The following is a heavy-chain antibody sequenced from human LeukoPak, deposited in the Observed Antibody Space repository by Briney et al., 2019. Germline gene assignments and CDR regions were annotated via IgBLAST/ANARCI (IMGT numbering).Heavy chain of an antibody. Sequence: TSETLSLTXAVSGYSISSGYYWGWIRQPPGKGLEWIGSIYHSGSTYYNPSLKSRVTISVDTSKNQFSLKLSSVTAADTAVYYCARHAPGYSSSWYPLGAFDIWGQGTMVTVSS. CDR1: GYSISSGYY. D-gene: IGHD6-13*01. CDR2: IYHSGST. V-gene: IGHV4-38-2*01. CDR3: ARHAPGYSSSWYPLGAFDI. J-gene: IGHJ3*02.